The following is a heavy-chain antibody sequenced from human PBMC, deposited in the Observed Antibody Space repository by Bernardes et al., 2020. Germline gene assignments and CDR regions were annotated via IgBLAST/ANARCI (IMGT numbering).Heavy chain of an antibody. Sequence: GGSLRLSCAASGFTFSSYGMHWVRQAPGKGLEWVAVISYDGSNKYYADSVKGRFTISRDNSKNTLYLQMNSLRAEDTAVYYCASGINNVLLWFRAPDAFDIWGQGTMVTVSS. CDR3: ASGINNVLLWFRAPDAFDI. V-gene: IGHV3-30*03. CDR1: GFTFSSYG. CDR2: ISYDGSNK. J-gene: IGHJ3*02. D-gene: IGHD3-10*01.